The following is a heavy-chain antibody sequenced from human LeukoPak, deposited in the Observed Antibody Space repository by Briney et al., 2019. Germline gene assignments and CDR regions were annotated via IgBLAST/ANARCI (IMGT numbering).Heavy chain of an antibody. CDR2: INHSGNT. Sequence: SETLSLTCDVYGGSFRGYYWSWIRQPPGKVLEWIGEINHSGNTNYNPSLKSRVTMSVDTSKKQFSLKLSSVTAADTAFYYCARRVVVPAAMVRDFYYYMDVWGKGTMVAVS. V-gene: IGHV4-34*01. D-gene: IGHD2-2*01. J-gene: IGHJ6*03. CDR3: ARRVVVPAAMVRDFYYYMDV. CDR1: GGSFRGYY.